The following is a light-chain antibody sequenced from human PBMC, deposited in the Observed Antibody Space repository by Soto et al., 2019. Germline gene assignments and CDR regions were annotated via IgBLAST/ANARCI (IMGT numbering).Light chain of an antibody. J-gene: IGLJ1*01. V-gene: IGLV2-23*01. CDR1: SSDVGSYNL. Sequence: QSVLTQPASVSGSPVQSITISCTGTSSDVGSYNLVSWYQQHPGKAPKLMIYEGSKRPSGVSNRFSGSKSGNTASLTISGLQAEDEADYYCCSYAGSSTPYVFGTGTKLTVL. CDR2: EGS. CDR3: CSYAGSSTPYV.